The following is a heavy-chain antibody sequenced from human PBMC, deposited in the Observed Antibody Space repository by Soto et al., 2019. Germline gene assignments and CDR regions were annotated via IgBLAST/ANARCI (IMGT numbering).Heavy chain of an antibody. D-gene: IGHD6-19*01. CDR2: ISGSSGTTV. Sequence: EVLLVESGGGLVQPGGSLSLSCAASGFTLSSFEMNWVRQAPGKGLEWVAYISGSSGTTVYYADSVQGRFAISRDNAKNSLYLQMNSLRAEDTAVYYYARDAVTTLDDALDIWGQGTMVTVSS. J-gene: IGHJ3*02. CDR3: ARDAVTTLDDALDI. V-gene: IGHV3-48*03. CDR1: GFTLSSFE.